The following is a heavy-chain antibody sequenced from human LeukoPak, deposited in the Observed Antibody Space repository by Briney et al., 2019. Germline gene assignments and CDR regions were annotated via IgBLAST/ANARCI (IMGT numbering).Heavy chain of an antibody. Sequence: GASVKVSCKASGYTFTGYYMHWVRQAPGQGLEWMGWINPNSGGTNYAQKFQGRVTMTRDTSISTAYMELSRLRSDDTAVYHCARKRGVTPYYYYGMDVWGQGTTVTVSS. D-gene: IGHD3-3*01. CDR2: INPNSGGT. V-gene: IGHV1-2*02. CDR3: ARKRGVTPYYYYGMDV. J-gene: IGHJ6*02. CDR1: GYTFTGYY.